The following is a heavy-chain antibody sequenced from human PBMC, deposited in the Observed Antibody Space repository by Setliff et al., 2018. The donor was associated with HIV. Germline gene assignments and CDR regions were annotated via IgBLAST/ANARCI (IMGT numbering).Heavy chain of an antibody. CDR2: INHSGST. Sequence: SETLSLTCAVYGGSLNDYYWSWIRLPPGKGLEWIGEINHSGSTNYNPSLKSRLTTSVDRSKNQFSLRLTSVTAADTAVYYCARGQMALRAPMFYYMGVWGKGTSVTVSS. CDR3: ARGQMALRAPMFYYMGV. D-gene: IGHD3-10*02. J-gene: IGHJ6*03. V-gene: IGHV4-34*01. CDR1: GGSLNDYY.